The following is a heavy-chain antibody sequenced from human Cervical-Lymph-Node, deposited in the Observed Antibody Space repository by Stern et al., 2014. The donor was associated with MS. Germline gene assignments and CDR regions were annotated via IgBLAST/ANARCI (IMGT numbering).Heavy chain of an antibody. CDR3: ARQSSGGYR. CDR2: ISYSGST. J-gene: IGHJ4*02. CDR1: GGSVSSGSYY. V-gene: IGHV4-61*01. D-gene: IGHD5-18*01. Sequence: QVQLQESGPGLVKPSETLSLTCTVSGGSVSSGSYYWNWIRQPPGKGLEWIWYISYSGSTNYNPSLKSRVTISVDTSKNQFSLKLNSVTAADTAVYYCARQSSGGYRWGQGTLVTVSS.